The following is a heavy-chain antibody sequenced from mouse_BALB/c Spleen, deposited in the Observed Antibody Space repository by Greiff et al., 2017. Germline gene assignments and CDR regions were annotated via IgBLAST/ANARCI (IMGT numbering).Heavy chain of an antibody. CDR2: IDTSDSYT. Sequence: QVQLQQPGAELVMPGASVKMSCKASGYTFTDYWMHWVKQRPGQGLEWIGAIDTSDSYTSYNQKFKGKATLTVDESSSTAYMQLSSLTSEDSAVYYCARVRSYAMDYWGQGTSVTVYS. J-gene: IGHJ4*01. V-gene: IGHV1-69*01. CDR3: ARVRSYAMDY. CDR1: GYTFTDYW.